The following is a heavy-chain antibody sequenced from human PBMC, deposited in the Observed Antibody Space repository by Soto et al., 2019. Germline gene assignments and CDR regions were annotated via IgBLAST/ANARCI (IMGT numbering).Heavy chain of an antibody. V-gene: IGHV4-28*01. J-gene: IGHJ4*02. Sequence: PSETLSLTCAVSGYSISSSNWWGWIRQPPGKGLEWIGYIYYSGSTYYNPSLKSRVTMSVDTSKNQFSLKLSSVTAADTAVYYCARHDYGDYGSYYFDYWGQGTLVTVSS. CDR2: IYYSGST. CDR1: GYSISSSNW. D-gene: IGHD4-17*01. CDR3: ARHDYGDYGSYYFDY.